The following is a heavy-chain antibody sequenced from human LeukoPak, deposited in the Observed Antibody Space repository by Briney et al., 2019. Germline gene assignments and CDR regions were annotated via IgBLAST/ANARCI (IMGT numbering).Heavy chain of an antibody. CDR2: ISYDGSNK. V-gene: IGHV3-30*18. CDR3: AKSSIEYDFWSGLDY. CDR1: AFIFSGHW. Sequence: GGSLRLSCEGSAFIFSGHWMNWVRQAPGKGLEWVAVISYDGSNKYYADSVKGRFTISRDNSKNTLYLQMNSLRAEDTAVYYCAKSSIEYDFWSGLDYWGQGTLVTVSS. J-gene: IGHJ4*02. D-gene: IGHD3-3*01.